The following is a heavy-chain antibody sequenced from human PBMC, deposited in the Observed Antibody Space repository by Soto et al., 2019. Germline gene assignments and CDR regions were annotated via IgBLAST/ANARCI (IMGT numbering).Heavy chain of an antibody. D-gene: IGHD2-21*01. J-gene: IGHJ4*02. CDR1: GFVVDRNY. CDR2: MYSDGKT. Sequence: EVQLVESGGDLIQPGGSLRLSCATSGFVVDRNYMHWVRQAPGKGLEWVSVMYSDGKTYYGESVKGRFTISRDISKNTVFLHMKSLRAEDTAVYYCARSTYCGTECNSGYLDFWGQGSLVTVSS. V-gene: IGHV3-53*01. CDR3: ARSTYCGTECNSGYLDF.